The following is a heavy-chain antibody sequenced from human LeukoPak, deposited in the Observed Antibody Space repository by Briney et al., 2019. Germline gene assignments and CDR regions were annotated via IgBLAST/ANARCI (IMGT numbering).Heavy chain of an antibody. CDR3: AKRRYDSSGHFDS. Sequence: GGSLRLSCAASGFTFSSYWMHWVRQAPGKGLVWVSHIKTDGSSTNYAESVKGRFTISKDNSKNTLYMRMSSLRAENTALYYCAKRRYDSSGHFDSWGQGTLVTVSS. J-gene: IGHJ4*02. CDR1: GFTFSSYW. D-gene: IGHD3-22*01. CDR2: IKTDGSST. V-gene: IGHV3-74*01.